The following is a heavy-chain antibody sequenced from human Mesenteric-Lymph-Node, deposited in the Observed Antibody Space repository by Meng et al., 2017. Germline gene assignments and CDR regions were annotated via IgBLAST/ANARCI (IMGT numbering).Heavy chain of an antibody. CDR3: ARYYYDSSGVTWIDP. J-gene: IGHJ5*02. V-gene: IGHV4-31*11. CDR1: GDSISSGDHY. D-gene: IGHD3-22*01. CDR2: FYFSGNT. Sequence: QVQLQESGPGLVKPSGTLSLTCAVSGDSISSGDHYWSWSRQHPGKGLEWIGYFYFSGNTYYNPSLKSRVSISVDTSKNQFSLRLSSVTAADTAVYYCARYYYDSSGVTWIDPWGQGTLVTVSS.